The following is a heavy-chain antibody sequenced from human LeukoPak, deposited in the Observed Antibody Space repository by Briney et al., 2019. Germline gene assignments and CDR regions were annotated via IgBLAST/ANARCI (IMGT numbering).Heavy chain of an antibody. CDR2: ITYSDDSI. V-gene: IGHV3-23*01. CDR3: AKGRLPTDY. CDR1: GFTFSSYA. Sequence: PGGSLRLSCAASGFTFSSYAMSWVRQAPGKGLEWVSEITYSDDSIDYADSVKGRFTISRDNSKNTLYLQINSLRAEDTAVYYCAKGRLPTDYWGQGTLVTVSS. J-gene: IGHJ4*02.